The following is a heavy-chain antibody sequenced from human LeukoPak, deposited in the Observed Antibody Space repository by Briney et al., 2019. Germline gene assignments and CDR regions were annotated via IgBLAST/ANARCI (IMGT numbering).Heavy chain of an antibody. CDR3: ARHRTAINRYGPYDAFDI. J-gene: IGHJ3*02. CDR1: GASITSGDYY. D-gene: IGHD5-18*01. Sequence: ETLSLTCAVSGASITSGDYYWGWIRQPPGKGLEWIGSIYYSGRTYYNPPLKSRVTIPEDTSKNQFSLKLSSVTAADTAVYYCARHRTAINRYGPYDAFDIWGPGTMVTVSS. CDR2: IYYSGRT. V-gene: IGHV4-39*01.